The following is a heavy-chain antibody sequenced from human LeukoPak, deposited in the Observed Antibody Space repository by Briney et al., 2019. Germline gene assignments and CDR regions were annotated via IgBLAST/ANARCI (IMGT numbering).Heavy chain of an antibody. V-gene: IGHV1-69*05. CDR1: GGTFSSYA. CDR2: IIPIFGTA. CDR3: ARDREGAGRGVFDY. J-gene: IGHJ4*02. D-gene: IGHD1-26*01. Sequence: ASVKVSCKASGGTFSSYAISWVRQAPGQGLEWMGGIIPIFGTANYAQKFQGRVTITTDESTSTAYMELRSLRSEDTAVYYCARDREGAGRGVFDYWGQGTLVTVSS.